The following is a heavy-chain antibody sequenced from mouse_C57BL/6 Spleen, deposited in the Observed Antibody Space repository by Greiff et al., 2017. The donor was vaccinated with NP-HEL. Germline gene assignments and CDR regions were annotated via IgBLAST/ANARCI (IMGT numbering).Heavy chain of an antibody. CDR1: GYTFTSYW. D-gene: IGHD1-1*01. CDR2: IHPNSGST. V-gene: IGHV1-64*01. J-gene: IGHJ3*01. CDR3: AGGSLTGFAY. Sequence: VQLQQSGAELVKPGASVKLSCKASGYTFTSYWMHWVKQRPGQGLEWIGMIHPNSGSTNYNEKFKSKATLTVDKSSSTAYMQLSSLTAEDSAVYYCAGGSLTGFAYWGQGTRVTVSA.